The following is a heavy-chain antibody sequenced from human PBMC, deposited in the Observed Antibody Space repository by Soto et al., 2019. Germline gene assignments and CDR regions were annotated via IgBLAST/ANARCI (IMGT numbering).Heavy chain of an antibody. Sequence: QLQLQESGPGLVKPSETLSLSCTVSGGSISSSNWYWSWIRQPPGKGLEWIGSISYSGSTYYNPSLKSRLTGPVATSKNPFSLSLNSVTAADTAVYYCARLVTYDGMDVWGQGTTVTVSS. CDR1: GGSISSSNWY. D-gene: IGHD6-13*01. CDR3: ARLVTYDGMDV. V-gene: IGHV4-39*02. J-gene: IGHJ6*02. CDR2: ISYSGST.